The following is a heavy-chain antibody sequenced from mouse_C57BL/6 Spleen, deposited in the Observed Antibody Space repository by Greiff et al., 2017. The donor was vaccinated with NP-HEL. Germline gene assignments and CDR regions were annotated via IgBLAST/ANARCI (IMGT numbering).Heavy chain of an antibody. CDR1: GFTFSSYA. CDR2: ISSGGDYI. J-gene: IGHJ4*01. CDR3: TRGDDYDGYYAMDY. V-gene: IGHV5-9-1*02. Sequence: EVKLLESGEGLVKPGGSLKLSCAASGFTFSSYAMSWVRQTPEKRLEWVAYISSGGDYIYYADTVKGRFTISRDNARNTLYLQMSSLKSEDTAMYYCTRGDDYDGYYAMDYWGQGTSVTVSS. D-gene: IGHD2-4*01.